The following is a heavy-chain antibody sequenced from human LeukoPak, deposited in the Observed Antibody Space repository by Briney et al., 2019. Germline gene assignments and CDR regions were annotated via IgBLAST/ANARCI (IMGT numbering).Heavy chain of an antibody. D-gene: IGHD3-9*01. J-gene: IGHJ6*03. CDR1: GDSISSYY. Sequence: SETLSLTCTVSGDSISSYYWSWIRQPAGKGLEWIGRIYTSGSTNYNPSLKSRVTISVDTSKNQFSLKLSSVTAADTAVYYCARGILTGYYNVGIYYYYYMDVWGKGTTVTISS. V-gene: IGHV4-4*07. CDR3: ARGILTGYYNVGIYYYYYMDV. CDR2: IYTSGST.